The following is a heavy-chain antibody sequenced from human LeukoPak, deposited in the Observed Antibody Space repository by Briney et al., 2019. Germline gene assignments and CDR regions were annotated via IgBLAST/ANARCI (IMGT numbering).Heavy chain of an antibody. CDR2: ISGSGGST. Sequence: LTGGSLRLSCAASGFTFSSYAMSWVRQAPGKGLEWVSAISGSGGSTYYADSVKGRFTISRDNSKNTLYLQMNSLRAEDTAVYYCAKDLWGSRGYFDYWGQGTLVTVSS. CDR3: AKDLWGSRGYFDY. CDR1: GFTFSSYA. V-gene: IGHV3-23*01. D-gene: IGHD7-27*01. J-gene: IGHJ4*02.